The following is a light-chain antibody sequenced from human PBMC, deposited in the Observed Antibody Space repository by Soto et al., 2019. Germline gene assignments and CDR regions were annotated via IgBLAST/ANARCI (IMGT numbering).Light chain of an antibody. V-gene: IGKV1-5*03. CDR3: QQYNSYSWT. CDR2: KAS. Sequence: EIQMTQSPSSLSAFVGDRVTITCRASQSISSWLAWYQQKPGKAPKLLIYKASSLESGVPSRFSGSGSGTEFTLTISSLQPDDFATYYCQQYNSYSWTFGQGTKVEIK. CDR1: QSISSW. J-gene: IGKJ1*01.